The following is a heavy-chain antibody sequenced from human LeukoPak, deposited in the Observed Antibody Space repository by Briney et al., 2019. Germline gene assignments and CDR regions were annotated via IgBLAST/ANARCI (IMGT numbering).Heavy chain of an antibody. CDR3: ARGDFYCSSTSCYTYGMDV. Sequence: GGSLRLSCAASGFTFSSYGMHWVRQAPGKGLEWVAVIWYDGSNKYYADSVKGRFTISRDNSKNTLYLQMNSLRAEDTAVYYCARGDFYCSSTSCYTYGMDVWGQGTTVTVSS. V-gene: IGHV3-33*01. CDR1: GFTFSSYG. D-gene: IGHD2-2*02. CDR2: IWYDGSNK. J-gene: IGHJ6*02.